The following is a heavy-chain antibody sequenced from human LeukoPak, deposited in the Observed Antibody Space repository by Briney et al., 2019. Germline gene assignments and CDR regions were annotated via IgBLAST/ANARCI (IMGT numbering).Heavy chain of an antibody. D-gene: IGHD1-7*01. V-gene: IGHV4-61*01. CDR1: GGSVTSGSYY. Sequence: SETLSLTCTVSGGSVTSGSYYWSWIRQPPGKGLEWIGYIYYSGSTKYNPSLKSRVTISVDKSKNQFSLKLNSVTAADTALYYCATAVGTGTTEFGMDVWGQGTTVTVSS. CDR2: IYYSGST. J-gene: IGHJ6*02. CDR3: ATAVGTGTTEFGMDV.